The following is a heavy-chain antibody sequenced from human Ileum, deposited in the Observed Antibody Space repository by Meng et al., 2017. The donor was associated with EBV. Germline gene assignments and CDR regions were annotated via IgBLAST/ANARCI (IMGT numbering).Heavy chain of an antibody. CDR1: GGSISSYY. CDR3: ARGGWSLDY. D-gene: IGHD2-15*01. CDR2: IYYSGST. Sequence: HVQPQESGPGLVKPSETLSLTCTVSGGSISSYYWSWIRQPPGKGLEWIGYIYYSGSTNYNPSLKSRVTISVDTSKNQFSLNLSSVTAADTAVYYCARGGWSLDYWGQGTLVTVSS. V-gene: IGHV4-59*08. J-gene: IGHJ4*02.